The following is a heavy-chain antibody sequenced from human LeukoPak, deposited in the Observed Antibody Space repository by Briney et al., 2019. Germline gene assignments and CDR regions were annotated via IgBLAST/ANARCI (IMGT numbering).Heavy chain of an antibody. CDR3: ARFCSSTSCYAGDY. CDR1: GGSFSGYY. D-gene: IGHD2-2*01. J-gene: IGHJ4*02. CDR2: INHSGST. V-gene: IGHV4-34*01. Sequence: SETLSLTCAVYGGSFSGYYWSWIRQPPGQGLEWIGEINHSGSTNYNPSLKSRVTISVDTSKNQFSLKLSSVTAADTAVYYCARFCSSTSCYAGDYWGQGTLVTVSS.